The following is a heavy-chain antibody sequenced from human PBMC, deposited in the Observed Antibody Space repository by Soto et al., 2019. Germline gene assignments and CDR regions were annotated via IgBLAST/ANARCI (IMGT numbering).Heavy chain of an antibody. CDR3: ARDRTYYGSGSKGMDF. D-gene: IGHD3-10*01. CDR2: IRYDGGNK. CDR1: GFTFSSYG. J-gene: IGHJ6*02. Sequence: PGGSLRLGCVAAGFTFSSYGMHWVRQAPGKGLEWLAIIRYDGGNKYYGDSVKGRFTISRDNSKNTLYLEMNSLRAEDTAVYYCARDRTYYGSGSKGMDFWGQGTTVTVSS. V-gene: IGHV3-30*02.